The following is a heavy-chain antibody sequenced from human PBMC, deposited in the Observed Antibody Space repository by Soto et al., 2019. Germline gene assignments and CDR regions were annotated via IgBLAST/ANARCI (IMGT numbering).Heavy chain of an antibody. Sequence: QVQLVQSGAAVKKPGSSVKVSCKASGGTFSSYAISWVRQAPGQGLEWLGGIIPIFGTAHYAQKFQGRVTITADESTSTAYMELSSLRSEDTAVYYCARETEGYCSGGSCYSLDYWGQGTLVTVSS. CDR2: IIPIFGTA. CDR1: GGTFSSYA. J-gene: IGHJ4*02. D-gene: IGHD2-15*01. CDR3: ARETEGYCSGGSCYSLDY. V-gene: IGHV1-69*01.